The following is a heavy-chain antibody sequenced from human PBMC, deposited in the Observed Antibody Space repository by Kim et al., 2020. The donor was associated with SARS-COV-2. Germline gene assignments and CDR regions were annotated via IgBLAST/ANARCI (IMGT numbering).Heavy chain of an antibody. Sequence: GGSLRLSCAASGFTFSGSAMHWVRQASGKGLEWVGRIRSKANSYATAYAASVKGRFTISRDDSKNTAYLQMNSLKTEDTAVYYCTRFGDYVVFDPWGQGTLVTVSS. V-gene: IGHV3-73*01. J-gene: IGHJ5*02. CDR3: TRFGDYVVFDP. D-gene: IGHD4-17*01. CDR2: IRSKANSYAT. CDR1: GFTFSGSA.